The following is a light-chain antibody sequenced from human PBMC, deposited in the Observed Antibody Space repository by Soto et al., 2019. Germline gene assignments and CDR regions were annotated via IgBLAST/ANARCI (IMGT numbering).Light chain of an antibody. Sequence: DIQMTQSPSSLSASVGDRVTITCRAGQTIGRSLNWYQQKPGKAPKRLIYAASGLQIGVPPRVSGGGSGTDFTLTISSLQPEDFATYYCQQNFNTWTFGQGTKVEMK. J-gene: IGKJ1*01. CDR2: AAS. CDR3: QQNFNTWT. V-gene: IGKV1-39*01. CDR1: QTIGRS.